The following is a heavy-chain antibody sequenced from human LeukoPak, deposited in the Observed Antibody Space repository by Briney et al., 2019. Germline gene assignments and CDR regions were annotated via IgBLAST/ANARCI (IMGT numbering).Heavy chain of an antibody. CDR1: GDSITSGGYY. Sequence: SQTLSLTCTVSGDSITSGGYYWNWIRQHPGKGLEWIGYIYYSGNTYYNPSLKSRVTISIDTSKNQFSLKLSSVTAADTAVYYCAGDTLGFDYWGQGTLVTVSS. J-gene: IGHJ4*02. V-gene: IGHV4-31*03. CDR2: IYYSGNT. D-gene: IGHD2/OR15-2a*01. CDR3: AGDTLGFDY.